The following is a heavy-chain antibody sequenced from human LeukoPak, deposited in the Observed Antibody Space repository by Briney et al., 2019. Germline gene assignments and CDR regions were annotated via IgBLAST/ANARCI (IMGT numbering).Heavy chain of an antibody. CDR3: ARSHYYYGMDV. V-gene: IGHV3-64*04. CDR1: GFTFKSYA. J-gene: IGHJ6*02. CDR2: INTNGANT. Sequence: GGSLRLSCSASGFTFKSYAMHWVRQAPGKGLEYVSSINTNGANTYYADSVKGRFTISRDNAKNSLYLQMNSLRAEDTAVYYCARSHYYYGMDVWGQGTTVTVSS.